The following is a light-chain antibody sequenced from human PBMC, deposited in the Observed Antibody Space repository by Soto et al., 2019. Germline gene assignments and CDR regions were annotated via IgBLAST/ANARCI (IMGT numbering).Light chain of an antibody. CDR1: QSVTVN. J-gene: IGKJ1*01. CDR3: QQYNDWPPRWT. V-gene: IGKV3-15*01. Sequence: EIVMTQSPAILSLSPGERATLSCRASQSVTVNLAWYQQKPGQAPRLLIYRASTRATGIPARFSGGGSGTEFTLTISSLQSEDFAVYICQQYNDWPPRWTFGQGTKVEIK. CDR2: RAS.